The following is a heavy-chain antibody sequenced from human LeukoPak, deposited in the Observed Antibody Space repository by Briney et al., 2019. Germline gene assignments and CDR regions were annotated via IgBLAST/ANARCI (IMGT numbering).Heavy chain of an antibody. V-gene: IGHV3-7*01. CDR1: GFTFSSYA. D-gene: IGHD2-2*01. CDR2: IKQDGSEK. Sequence: SGGSLRLSCAASGFTFSSYAMSWVRQAPGKGLEWVANIKQDGSEKHYVDSVEGRFSISRDNAKYSLYLRLNSLRAEDTAVYYCARDKYCSTTWGQGTLVIVSS. J-gene: IGHJ5*02. CDR3: ARDKYCSTT.